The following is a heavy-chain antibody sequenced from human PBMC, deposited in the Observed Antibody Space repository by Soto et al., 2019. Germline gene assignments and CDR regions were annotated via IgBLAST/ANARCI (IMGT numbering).Heavy chain of an antibody. Sequence: QLQLQESGPGLVKPSETLSLTCTVSGGSISSSSYYWGWIRQPPGKGLEWIGSIYYSGSTYYNPSLKSRVTISVDTSNNQFSLKLSSVTAADTALYYCAQTPGYYSYYMDVWGKGTTVTVSS. CDR1: GGSISSSSYY. CDR2: IYYSGST. J-gene: IGHJ6*03. V-gene: IGHV4-39*01. CDR3: AQTPGYYSYYMDV.